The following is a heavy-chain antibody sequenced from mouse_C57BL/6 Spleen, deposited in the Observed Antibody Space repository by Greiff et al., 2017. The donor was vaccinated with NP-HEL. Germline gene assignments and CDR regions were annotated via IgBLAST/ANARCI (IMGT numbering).Heavy chain of an antibody. CDR1: GYTFTSYT. CDR2: INPSSGYT. CDR3: ARIYYDYDGFDY. J-gene: IGHJ2*01. Sequence: QVQLQQSGAELARPGASVKMSCKASGYTFTSYTMHWVKQRPGQGLEWIGYINPSSGYTKYNQKFKDKATLTADKSSSPAYMQLSSLTSEDSAVYYCARIYYDYDGFDYWGQGTTLTVSS. V-gene: IGHV1-4*01. D-gene: IGHD2-4*01.